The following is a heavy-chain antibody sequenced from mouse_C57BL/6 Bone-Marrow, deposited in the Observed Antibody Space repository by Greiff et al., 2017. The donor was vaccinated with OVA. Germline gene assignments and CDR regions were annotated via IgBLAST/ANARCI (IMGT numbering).Heavy chain of an antibody. V-gene: IGHV1-53*01. CDR2: INPSNGGP. CDR3: ARWDYGYYAMDY. Sequence: QVQLQQPGTELVQPGASVKLSCKASGYTFTSYWMHWVKQRPGQGLEWIGNINPSNGGPNYNEKFKSKATLTVDKSSSTAYMQLSSLTSEDSAVYYCARWDYGYYAMDYWGQGTSVTVSS. J-gene: IGHJ4*01. CDR1: GYTFTSYW. D-gene: IGHD1-1*01.